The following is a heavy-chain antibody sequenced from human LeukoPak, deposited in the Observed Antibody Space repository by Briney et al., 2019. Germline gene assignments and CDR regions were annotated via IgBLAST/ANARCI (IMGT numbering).Heavy chain of an antibody. CDR2: IYSGGST. J-gene: IGHJ5*02. CDR1: GFTVSSNY. D-gene: IGHD2-15*01. V-gene: IGHV3-66*02. Sequence: GGSLRLSCAASGFTVSSNYMSWVRQAPGKGLEWVSVIYSGGSTYCADPVKGRFTISRDNSKNTLYLQMNSLRAEDTAVYYCAREDSFLGFDPWGQGTLVTVSS. CDR3: AREDSFLGFDP.